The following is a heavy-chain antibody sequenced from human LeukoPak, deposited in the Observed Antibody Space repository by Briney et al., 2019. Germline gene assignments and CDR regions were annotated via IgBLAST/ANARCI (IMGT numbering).Heavy chain of an antibody. D-gene: IGHD3-22*01. CDR3: ARASYSYDISGWVPFDY. CDR2: INESEST. CDR1: GYSISSGYN. V-gene: IGHV4-38-2*02. J-gene: IGHJ4*02. Sequence: PSETLSLTCSVSGYSISSGYNWGWIRQSPGQGLEWLGIINESESTYYNPSLKSRVTITVDTSKNQFFLRLSSVTAADTAVYYCARASYSYDISGWVPFDYWGQGTLVTVSS.